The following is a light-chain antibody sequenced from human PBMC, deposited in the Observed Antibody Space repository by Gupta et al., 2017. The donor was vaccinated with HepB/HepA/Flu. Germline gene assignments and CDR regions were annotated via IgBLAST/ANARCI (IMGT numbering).Light chain of an antibody. CDR1: SSNIGNDN. J-gene: IGLJ1*01. V-gene: IGLV1-47*02. CDR2: NDN. Sequence: QPVLTPPPSASGTPGPRVTISCSGSSSNIGNDNAYWYQQLPGTAPKLLIYNDNQRPSGVPDRFSGSKSGTTASLAISGLRSEDEADYYCVGWDDSLSGYVFGAGTKVTVL. CDR3: VGWDDSLSGYV.